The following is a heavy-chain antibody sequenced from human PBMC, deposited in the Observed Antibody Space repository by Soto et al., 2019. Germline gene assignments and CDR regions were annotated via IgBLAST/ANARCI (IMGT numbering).Heavy chain of an antibody. J-gene: IGHJ6*02. CDR2: VYHSGST. CDR3: ARELYCSSTSCYPEVYYYGMDV. Sequence: QVQLQESGPGLVKPSGTLSLTCAVSGGSISSSNWWSWVRQPPGKGLEWIGEVYHSGSTNYNPSLKGRVTISVDKSKKQFSLKLSSVTAADTAVYYCARELYCSSTSCYPEVYYYGMDVWGQGTTVTVSS. CDR1: GGSISSSNW. V-gene: IGHV4-4*02. D-gene: IGHD2-2*01.